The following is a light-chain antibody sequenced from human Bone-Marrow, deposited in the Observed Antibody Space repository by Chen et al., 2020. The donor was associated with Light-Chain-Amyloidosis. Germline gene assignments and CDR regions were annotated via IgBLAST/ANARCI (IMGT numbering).Light chain of an antibody. CDR1: ESVGSN. Sequence: EIVMTQSPDTLSVSPGETATLSCRASESVGSNVAWHQQRPGQAPRLLIYSASIRATGVPARFRGSGSGTEFTLTISSPQSEDSALYYCQQYKNWPPWTFGQGTKVEIK. J-gene: IGKJ1*01. CDR2: SAS. V-gene: IGKV3-15*01. CDR3: QQYKNWPPWT.